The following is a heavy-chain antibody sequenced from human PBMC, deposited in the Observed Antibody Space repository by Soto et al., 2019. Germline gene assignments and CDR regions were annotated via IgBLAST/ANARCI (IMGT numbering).Heavy chain of an antibody. V-gene: IGHV3-49*03. CDR1: GLSFGIYT. J-gene: IGHJ4*02. Sequence: PGGSLRLSCSASGLSFGIYTISWFRQAPGKGLGWVGFIRGEAYGGTTEYAASVKGRFTISRDDSKGIAYLQMNSLKTEDTAVYYCCSPKPSYATSLYYFDNWGQGTLVTVSS. CDR3: CSPKPSYATSLYYFDN. CDR2: IRGEAYGGTT. D-gene: IGHD2-2*01.